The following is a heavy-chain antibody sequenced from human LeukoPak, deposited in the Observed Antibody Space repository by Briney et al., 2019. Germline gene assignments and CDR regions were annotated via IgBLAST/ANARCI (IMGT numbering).Heavy chain of an antibody. J-gene: IGHJ5*02. CDR2: IYYSGST. CDR1: GGSISSGGYY. Sequence: SETLSLTCTVSGGSISSGGYYWSWIRQHPGKGLEWIGYIYYSGSTYYNPSLKSRVTISVDTSKNQFSLKLSSVTAADTAVYYCARGSAAIGFDPWGQGTLVTVSS. CDR3: ARGSAAIGFDP. V-gene: IGHV4-31*03. D-gene: IGHD2-2*01.